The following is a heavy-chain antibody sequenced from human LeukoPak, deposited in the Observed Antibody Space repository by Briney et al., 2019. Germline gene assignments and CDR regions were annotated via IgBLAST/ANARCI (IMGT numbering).Heavy chain of an antibody. J-gene: IGHJ4*02. Sequence: GGSLRLSCEASGFTFSGSAMHWVRQASGKGLEWVGRIRSKANSYATANAASVKGRFTISRDDSKNTAYLQMNSLKTEDTAVYYCASGLSSSWAKFDYWGQGTLVTVSS. CDR1: GFTFSGSA. V-gene: IGHV3-73*01. D-gene: IGHD6-13*01. CDR3: ASGLSSSWAKFDY. CDR2: IRSKANSYAT.